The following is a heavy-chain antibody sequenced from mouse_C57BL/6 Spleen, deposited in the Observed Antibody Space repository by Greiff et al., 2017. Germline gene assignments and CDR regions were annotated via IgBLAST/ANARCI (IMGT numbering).Heavy chain of an antibody. Sequence: QVQLQQPGAELVKPGASVKMSCKASGYTFTSYWITWVKQRPGQGLEWIGDIYPGSGSTNYNEKFKSKATVTVDTSSSTAYMQLSSLTSEDSAVYYGARCGVGYTWFGYWGQGALVTVSA. J-gene: IGHJ3*01. CDR3: ARCGVGYTWFGY. D-gene: IGHD1-1*01. CDR2: IYPGSGST. V-gene: IGHV1-55*01. CDR1: GYTFTSYW.